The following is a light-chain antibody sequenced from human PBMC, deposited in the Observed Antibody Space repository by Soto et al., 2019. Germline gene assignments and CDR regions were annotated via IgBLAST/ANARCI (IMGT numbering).Light chain of an antibody. V-gene: IGLV2-8*01. CDR1: SSDVGGYNY. CDR2: EVS. Sequence: QSALTQPPSASGSPGQSVTISCTGTSSDVGGYNYVSWYQQHPGKATKLMIYEVSKRPSGVPDRFSGSKSGNTASLTVSGLQAEDKADYYCSSYAGSNNLKGFGGGTKVTVL. J-gene: IGLJ3*02. CDR3: SSYAGSNNLKG.